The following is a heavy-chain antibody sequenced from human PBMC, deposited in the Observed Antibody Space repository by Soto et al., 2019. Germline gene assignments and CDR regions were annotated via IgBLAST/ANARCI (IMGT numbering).Heavy chain of an antibody. CDR2: ISYDGSNK. J-gene: IGHJ6*02. V-gene: IGHV3-30*18. Sequence: GGSLRLSCAASGFTFSSYGMHWVRQAPGKGLEWVAVISYDGSNKYYADSVKGRFTISRDNSKNTLYLQMNSLRAEDTAVYYCAKDHRLADYYYYGMDVWGQGTTVTVSS. CDR1: GFTFSSYG. CDR3: AKDHRLADYYYYGMDV.